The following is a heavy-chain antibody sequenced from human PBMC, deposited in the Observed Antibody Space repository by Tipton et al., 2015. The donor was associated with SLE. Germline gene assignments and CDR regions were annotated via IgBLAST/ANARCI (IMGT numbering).Heavy chain of an antibody. D-gene: IGHD6-13*01. CDR3: ARGLRGSSPFDY. Sequence: PSLTCAVYGGSFSGYYWSWIRQPPGKGLEWIGEINHSGSTNYNPSLKSRVTISVDTSKNQFSLKLSSVTAADTAVYYCARGLRGSSPFDYWGQGTLVTVSS. CDR2: INHSGST. J-gene: IGHJ4*02. CDR1: GGSFSGYY. V-gene: IGHV4-34*01.